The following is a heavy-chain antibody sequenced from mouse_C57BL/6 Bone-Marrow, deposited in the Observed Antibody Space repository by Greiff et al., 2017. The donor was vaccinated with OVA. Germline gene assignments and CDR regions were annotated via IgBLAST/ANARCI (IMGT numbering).Heavy chain of an antibody. J-gene: IGHJ2*01. V-gene: IGHV1-54*01. CDR3: ARSGYPYFDY. CDR2: INPGSGGT. D-gene: IGHD3-1*01. CDR1: GYAFTNYL. Sequence: VQLVESGAELVRPGTSVKVSCKASGYAFTNYLIEWVKQRPGQGLEWIGVINPGSGGTNYNEKFKGKATLTADKSSSTAYMQLSSLTSEDSAVYFCARSGYPYFDYWGQGTTLTVSS.